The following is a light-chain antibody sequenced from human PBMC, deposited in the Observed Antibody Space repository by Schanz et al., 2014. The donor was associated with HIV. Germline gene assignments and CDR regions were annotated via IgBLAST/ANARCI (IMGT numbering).Light chain of an antibody. CDR3: QQYGSFALT. J-gene: IGKJ4*01. CDR1: QSVSSNY. V-gene: IGKV3-20*01. Sequence: EIVLTQSPGTLSLSPGERATLSCRASQSVSSNYLAWYQQKPGQAPRLLIHDASNRATGIPDRFSGSGSGTDFTLTISRLEPEDFAVYYCQQYGSFALTFGGGTKVEIK. CDR2: DAS.